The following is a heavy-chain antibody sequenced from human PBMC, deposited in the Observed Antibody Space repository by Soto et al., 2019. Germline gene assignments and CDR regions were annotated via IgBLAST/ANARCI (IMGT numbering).Heavy chain of an antibody. J-gene: IGHJ6*02. D-gene: IGHD6-13*01. CDR1: GDSISSSNC. CDR2: IYHSGST. V-gene: IGHV4-4*02. Sequence: SETLSLTCAVSGDSISSSNCWGWVRQPPGKGLEWIGGIYHSGSTNYNPSLKSRVTISVDKSKNQFSLKLSSVTAADTAVYYCARVSAAAVYHYGMDVWGQGTTVTVSS. CDR3: ARVSAAAVYHYGMDV.